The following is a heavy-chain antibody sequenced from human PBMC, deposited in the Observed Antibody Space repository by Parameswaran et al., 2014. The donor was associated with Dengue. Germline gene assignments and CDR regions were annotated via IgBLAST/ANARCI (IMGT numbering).Heavy chain of an antibody. CDR2: INHSGST. Sequence: PGKGLEWIGEINHSGSTNYNPSLKSRVTISVDTSKNQFSLKLSSVTAADTAVYYCARFPHPITIFGVVTQGYYMDVWGKGTTVTVSS. J-gene: IGHJ6*03. V-gene: IGHV4-34*01. D-gene: IGHD3-3*01. CDR3: ARFPHPITIFGVVTQGYYMDV.